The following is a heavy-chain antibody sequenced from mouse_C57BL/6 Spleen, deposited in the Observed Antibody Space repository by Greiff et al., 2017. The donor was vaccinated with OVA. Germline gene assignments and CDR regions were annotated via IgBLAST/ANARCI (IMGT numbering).Heavy chain of an antibody. CDR2: IDPETGGT. CDR1: GYTFTDYE. J-gene: IGHJ3*01. D-gene: IGHD4-1*01. Sequence: QVQLQQSGAELVRPGASVTLSCKASGYTFTDYEMNWVKQTPVHGLEWIGAIDPETGGTAYNQKFKGKATLTADKSSSTAYMELRSLTSEDSAVYYCTRSWDAAYWGQGTLVTVSA. V-gene: IGHV1-15*01. CDR3: TRSWDAAY.